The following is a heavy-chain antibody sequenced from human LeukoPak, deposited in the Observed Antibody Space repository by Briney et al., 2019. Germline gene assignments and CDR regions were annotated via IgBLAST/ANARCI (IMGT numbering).Heavy chain of an antibody. D-gene: IGHD6-19*01. CDR3: AAQWLVSG. Sequence: PGGSLRLSCAASGFDFSSNWMHWVRHAPGQGLVWVSRIKGDGISTNYADSVKGRFTISRDNSKNTLYLQMNSLTADDTAVYYCAAQWLVSGGGQGTLVTVSS. V-gene: IGHV3-74*01. CDR2: IKGDGIST. J-gene: IGHJ4*02. CDR1: GFDFSSNW.